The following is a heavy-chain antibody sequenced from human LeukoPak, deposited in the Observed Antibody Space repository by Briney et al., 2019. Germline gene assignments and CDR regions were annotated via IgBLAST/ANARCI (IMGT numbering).Heavy chain of an antibody. CDR2: ISGSGGST. D-gene: IGHD3-3*01. CDR1: GFTFSSYA. J-gene: IGHJ4*02. CDR3: AKDFFPEPYDFWSGPREIDY. Sequence: PGGSLRLSCAASGFTFSSYAMSWVRQAPGKGLEWVSAISGSGGSTYYADSVKGRFTISRDNSKNTLYLQMNSLRAEDSAVYYCAKDFFPEPYDFWSGPREIDYWGQGTLVTVSS. V-gene: IGHV3-23*01.